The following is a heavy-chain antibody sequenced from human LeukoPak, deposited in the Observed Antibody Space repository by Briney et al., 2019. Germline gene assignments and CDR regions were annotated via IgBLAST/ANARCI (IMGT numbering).Heavy chain of an antibody. D-gene: IGHD5-18*01. CDR3: ARGGYSYGYRLYYYYYMDV. CDR2: IYYSGST. CDR1: GGSISSYY. J-gene: IGHJ6*03. V-gene: IGHV4-59*01. Sequence: KASETLSLTCTVSGGSISSYYWSWIRQPPGKGLEWIGYIYYSGSTNYNPSLKSRVTISVDTSKDQFSLKLSSVTAADTAVYYCARGGYSYGYRLYYYYYMDVWGKGTTVTVSS.